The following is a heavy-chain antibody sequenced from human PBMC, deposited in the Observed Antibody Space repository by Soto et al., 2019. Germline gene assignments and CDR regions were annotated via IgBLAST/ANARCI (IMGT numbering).Heavy chain of an antibody. D-gene: IGHD5-18*01. V-gene: IGHV4-39*01. CDR3: ARHPGGYSYGRNYYYYGMDV. CDR1: GGSISSSSYY. CDR2: IYYSGST. J-gene: IGHJ6*02. Sequence: SETLSLTCTVSGGSISSSSYYWGWIRQPPGKGLEWIGSIYYSGSTYSNPSLKSRVTISVDTSKNQFSLKLSSVTAADTAVYYCARHPGGYSYGRNYYYYGMDVWGQGTTVTVSS.